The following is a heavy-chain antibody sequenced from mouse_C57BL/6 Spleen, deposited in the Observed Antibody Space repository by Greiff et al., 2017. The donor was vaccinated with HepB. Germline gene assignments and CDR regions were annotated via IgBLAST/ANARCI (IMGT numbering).Heavy chain of an antibody. CDR1: GFTFNTYA. J-gene: IGHJ4*01. V-gene: IGHV10-3*01. D-gene: IGHD2-4*01. CDR2: IRSKSSNYAT. CDR3: VRAEDYYDPYYYAMDY. Sequence: EVQLVESGGGLVQPKGSLKLSCAASGFTFNTYAMHWVRQAPGKGLEWVARIRSKSSNYATYYADSVKDRFTISRDDSQSMLYLQMNNLKTEDTAMYYCVRAEDYYDPYYYAMDYWGQGTSVTVSS.